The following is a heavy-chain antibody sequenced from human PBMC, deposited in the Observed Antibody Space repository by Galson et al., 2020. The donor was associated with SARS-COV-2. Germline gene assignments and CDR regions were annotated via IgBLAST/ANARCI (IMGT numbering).Heavy chain of an antibody. CDR2: IHHSGST. CDR3: ARVDRNTLGIDY. CDR1: GGSISSYNW. V-gene: IGHV4-4*02. D-gene: IGHD7-27*01. J-gene: IGHJ4*02. Sequence: SETLSLTCAVSGGSISSYNWWSWVRQPPGKGLEWIGEIHHSGSTIYNPSLKSRVTISVDKSKSQFSLKLSSVTAADTAVYYCARVDRNTLGIDYWGQGTLVTVSS.